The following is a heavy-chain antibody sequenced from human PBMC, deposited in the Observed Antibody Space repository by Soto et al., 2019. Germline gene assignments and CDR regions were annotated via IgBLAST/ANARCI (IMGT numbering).Heavy chain of an antibody. V-gene: IGHV3-21*01. CDR3: ARDTTIFGVVSPGDY. J-gene: IGHJ4*02. D-gene: IGHD3-3*01. Sequence: GGSLRLSCAASGFTFSSYSMNWVRQAPGKGLEWVSSISSSSSYIYYADSVKGRFTISRDNAKNSLYLQMNSLRAEDTAVYYCARDTTIFGVVSPGDYWGQGTLVTV. CDR2: ISSSSSYI. CDR1: GFTFSSYS.